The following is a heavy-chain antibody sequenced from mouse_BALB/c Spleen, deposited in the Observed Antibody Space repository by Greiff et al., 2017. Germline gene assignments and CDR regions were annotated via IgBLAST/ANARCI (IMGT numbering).Heavy chain of an antibody. CDR2: IWSGGST. J-gene: IGHJ4*01. D-gene: IGHD4-1*01. Sequence: VQGVESGPGLVQPSQSLSITCTVSGFSLTSYGVHWVRQSPGKGLEWLGVIWSGGSTDYNAAFISRLSISKDNSKSQVFFKMNSLQANDTAIYYCARNKANWEGYYAMDYWGQGTSVTVSS. CDR1: GFSLTSYG. CDR3: ARNKANWEGYYAMDY. V-gene: IGHV2-2*02.